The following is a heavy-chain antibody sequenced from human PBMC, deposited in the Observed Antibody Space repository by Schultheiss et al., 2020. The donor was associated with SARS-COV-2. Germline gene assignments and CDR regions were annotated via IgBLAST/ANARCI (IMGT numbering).Heavy chain of an antibody. Sequence: GSLRLSCAASGFTFSSYSMNWVRQAPGKGLEWVAVISYDGSNKYYADSVKGRFTISRDNSKNTLYLQMNSLRAEDTAVYYCARPRRITGTLDYWGQGTLVTVSS. J-gene: IGHJ4*02. CDR3: ARPRRITGTLDY. D-gene: IGHD1-20*01. CDR1: GFTFSSYS. V-gene: IGHV3-30*03. CDR2: ISYDGSNK.